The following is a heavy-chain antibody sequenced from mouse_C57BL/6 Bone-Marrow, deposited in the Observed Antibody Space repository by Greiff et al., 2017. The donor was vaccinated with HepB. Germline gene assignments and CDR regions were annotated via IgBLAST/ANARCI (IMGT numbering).Heavy chain of an antibody. CDR1: GFTFSSYG. CDR2: ISSGGSYT. J-gene: IGHJ3*01. Sequence: EVQVVESGGDLVKPGGSLKLSCAASGFTFSSYGMSWVRQTPDKRLEWVATISSGGSYTYYPDSVKGRFTISRDNAKNTLYLQMSSLKSEDKAMYYCARRYDYDVAWFAYWGQGTLVTVSA. V-gene: IGHV5-6*01. CDR3: ARRYDYDVAWFAY. D-gene: IGHD2-4*01.